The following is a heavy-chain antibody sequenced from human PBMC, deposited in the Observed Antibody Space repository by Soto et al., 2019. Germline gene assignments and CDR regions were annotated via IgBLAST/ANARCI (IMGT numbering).Heavy chain of an antibody. J-gene: IGHJ5*02. CDR2: IYYRGST. D-gene: IGHD5-12*01. CDR3: AREEGGGYDHRWFDP. V-gene: IGHV4-31*03. Sequence: QVQLQESGPGLVKPSQTLSLTCTVSGGSISSGGYYWSWTRQHPGKGLEWIGYIYYRGSTYYNPSLKSRVTISVDTSKNQFSLKLSSVTAADTAVYYCAREEGGGYDHRWFDPWGQGTLVTVSS. CDR1: GGSISSGGYY.